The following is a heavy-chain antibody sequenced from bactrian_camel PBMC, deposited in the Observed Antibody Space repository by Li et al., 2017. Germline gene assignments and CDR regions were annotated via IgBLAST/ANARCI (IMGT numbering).Heavy chain of an antibody. CDR1: GFTFSSYL. CDR3: GILGDSLG. CDR2: ISIDGRNT. J-gene: IGHJ4*01. Sequence: VQLVESGGGLVQPGGSLRLSCAASGFTFSSYLMRWVRQAPGKGLEWVSTISIDGRNTYYADPVKGRFTISRDNAKNTLYLQLSSLKTEDTAKYYCGILGDSLGGGQGTQVTVS. V-gene: IGHV3S40*01. D-gene: IGHD3*01.